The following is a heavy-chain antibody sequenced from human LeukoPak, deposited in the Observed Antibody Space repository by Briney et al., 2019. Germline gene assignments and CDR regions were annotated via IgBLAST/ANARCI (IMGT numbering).Heavy chain of an antibody. J-gene: IGHJ4*02. D-gene: IGHD2/OR15-2a*01. Sequence: QPGGSLRLSCTASGFSFSSYWMSWVRQTPGKGLEWVASIKQDGTEKYYVDSVKRRFTISKDNSKNSLYLQMNTLRAEDTAVYYCAREDHSTYAYWGQGTLVTVSS. CDR1: GFSFSSYW. CDR3: AREDHSTYAY. CDR2: IKQDGTEK. V-gene: IGHV3-7*01.